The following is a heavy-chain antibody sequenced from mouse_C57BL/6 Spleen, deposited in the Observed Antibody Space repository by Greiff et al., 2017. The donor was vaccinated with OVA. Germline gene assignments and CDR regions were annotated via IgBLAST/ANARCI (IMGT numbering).Heavy chain of an antibody. CDR1: GFTFSSYG. Sequence: EVQVVESGGDLVKPGGSLKLSCAASGFTFSSYGMSWVRQTPDKRLEWVATISSGGSYTYYPDSVKGRFTISRDNAKNTLYLQMSSLKSEDTAMYYCARPEPAQGTCFAYWGQGTLVTVSA. J-gene: IGHJ3*01. CDR2: ISSGGSYT. D-gene: IGHD3-2*02. CDR3: ARPEPAQGTCFAY. V-gene: IGHV5-6*01.